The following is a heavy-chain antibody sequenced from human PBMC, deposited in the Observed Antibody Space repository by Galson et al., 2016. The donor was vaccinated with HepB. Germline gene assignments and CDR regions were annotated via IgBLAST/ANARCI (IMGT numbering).Heavy chain of an antibody. D-gene: IGHD2-8*02. Sequence: SLRLSCAASGFTFSTYAMSWVRQAPGKGLEWVSAISNSGSTTYYADSVKGRFTISRDNSKNTLYLQMNSLRVEDTALYYSAKEFVATGGVVGDYWGQGTLVTVSS. CDR3: AKEFVATGGVVGDY. V-gene: IGHV3-23*01. CDR2: ISNSGSTT. J-gene: IGHJ4*02. CDR1: GFTFSTYA.